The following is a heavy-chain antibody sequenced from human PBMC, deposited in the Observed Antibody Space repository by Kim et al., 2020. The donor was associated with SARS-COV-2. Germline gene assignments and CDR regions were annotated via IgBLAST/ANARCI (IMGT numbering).Heavy chain of an antibody. Sequence: NYIPSLKSRVTMSVDTSKNQFSLKLSSVTAADTAVYYCARQAAVAGTLDYWGQGTLVTVSS. CDR3: ARQAAVAGTLDY. V-gene: IGHV4-4*07. J-gene: IGHJ4*02. D-gene: IGHD6-19*01.